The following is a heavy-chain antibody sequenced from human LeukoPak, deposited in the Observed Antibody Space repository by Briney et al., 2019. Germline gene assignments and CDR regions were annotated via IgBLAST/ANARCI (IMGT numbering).Heavy chain of an antibody. Sequence: GGSLRLSCAASGFTFSSYGMHWVRQAPGKRLEWVAFIRYDGSNKYYADSVKGRFTISRDNSKNTLYLQMNSLRAEDTAVYYCAKDMDRIAVAGFDYWGQGTLVTVSS. CDR3: AKDMDRIAVAGFDY. V-gene: IGHV3-30*02. D-gene: IGHD6-19*01. J-gene: IGHJ4*02. CDR2: IRYDGSNK. CDR1: GFTFSSYG.